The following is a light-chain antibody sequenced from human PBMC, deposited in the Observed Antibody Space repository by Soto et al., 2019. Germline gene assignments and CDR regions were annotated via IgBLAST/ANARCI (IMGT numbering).Light chain of an antibody. V-gene: IGKV1-5*03. CDR2: KAS. Sequence: DIQMTQSPSTLSAFVGDRATITCRASQSISSWLAWYQQKPGKAPTLLIYKASSLESGVPSRFSGGGSGTEFTLTISSLQPDDFATYYCQQYNSYSWTCGQGTKVDIK. CDR3: QQYNSYSWT. CDR1: QSISSW. J-gene: IGKJ1*01.